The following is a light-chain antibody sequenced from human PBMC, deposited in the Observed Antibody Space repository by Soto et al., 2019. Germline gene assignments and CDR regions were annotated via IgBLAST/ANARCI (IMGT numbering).Light chain of an antibody. J-gene: IGKJ1*01. CDR2: DAS. CDR3: QQYNKWPPWT. CDR1: QSVSNN. V-gene: IGKV3-15*01. Sequence: EIVMTQYPATLSVSPGERATLSCRASQSVSNNLAWYQQKPGQAPRLLIYDASTRATGIPAKFSGSGSGIEFTLTISSLQSEDFAVYYCQQYNKWPPWTFGQGTKVDIK.